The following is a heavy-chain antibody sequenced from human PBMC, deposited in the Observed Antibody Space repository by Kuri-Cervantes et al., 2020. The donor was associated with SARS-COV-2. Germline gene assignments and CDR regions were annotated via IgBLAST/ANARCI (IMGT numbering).Heavy chain of an antibody. CDR2: ISAYNGNT. CDR3: ARDFVALMVYAQDYYGMDV. J-gene: IGHJ6*02. V-gene: IGHV1-18*01. Sequence: ASVKVSCKASGYTFTSYGISWVRQAPGQGLEWMGWISAYNGNTNYAQKLQGRVTMTTDTSTSTAYMELRSLRSDDTAVYYCARDFVALMVYAQDYYGMDVCGQGTTVTVSS. D-gene: IGHD2-8*01. CDR1: GYTFTSYG.